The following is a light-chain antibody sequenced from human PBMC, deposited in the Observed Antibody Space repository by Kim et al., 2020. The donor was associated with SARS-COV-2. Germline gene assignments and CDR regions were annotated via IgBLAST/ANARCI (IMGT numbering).Light chain of an antibody. V-gene: IGKV3-20*01. J-gene: IGKJ1*01. CDR1: ESVFSRH. CDR3: QQYQRSPWT. CDR2: GAS. Sequence: SPGERATVSCRASESVFSRHLAWYQQRPGQAPRLVLYGASNRATDIPDRFSGSGSGTDFTLIITRLEPEDFAVYYCQQYQRSPWTFGQGTKVDIK.